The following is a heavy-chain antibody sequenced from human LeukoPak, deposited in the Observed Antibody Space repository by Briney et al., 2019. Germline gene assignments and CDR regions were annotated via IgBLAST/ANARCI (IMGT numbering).Heavy chain of an antibody. CDR1: GGPISSYQ. Sequence: PSETLSLTSTVSGGPISSYQWSWIRQPPGKGLKWIGYVYYTGSTNYNPSLKSRVTISLDTSKNQFSLKLSSVTAADTAVYYCARRTTVTPNWFDPWGQGTLVTVAS. J-gene: IGHJ5*02. D-gene: IGHD4-17*01. V-gene: IGHV4-59*08. CDR2: VYYTGST. CDR3: ARRTTVTPNWFDP.